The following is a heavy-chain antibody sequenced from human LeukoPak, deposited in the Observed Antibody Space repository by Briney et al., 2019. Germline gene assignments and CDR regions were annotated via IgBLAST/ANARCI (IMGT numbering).Heavy chain of an antibody. D-gene: IGHD3-22*01. CDR1: GVSVSSGSYN. Sequence: SETLSLTCTASGVSVSSGSYNWGWLRQPQGKGLEWIVYIYYSGSTNYNPSLKCRVTISVDTSKNQFSLKLSSVTAADTAMYYYAREGGSRDSGYLRPYNFDYWGQGTLVTVSS. CDR2: IYYSGST. V-gene: IGHV4-61*01. J-gene: IGHJ4*02. CDR3: AREGGSRDSGYLRPYNFDY.